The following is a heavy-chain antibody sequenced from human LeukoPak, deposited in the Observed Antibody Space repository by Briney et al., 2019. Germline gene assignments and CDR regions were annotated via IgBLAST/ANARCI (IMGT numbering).Heavy chain of an antibody. Sequence: SETLSLTCTVSGGSISSYYWSWIRQPPGKGLEWIGYIYYSGSTNYNPSLKSRVTISVDTSKNQFSLKLSSATAADTAVYYCARGTFLYYYYYYMDVWGKGTTVTISS. D-gene: IGHD2/OR15-2a*01. CDR1: GGSISSYY. CDR3: ARGTFLYYYYYYMDV. J-gene: IGHJ6*03. CDR2: IYYSGST. V-gene: IGHV4-59*01.